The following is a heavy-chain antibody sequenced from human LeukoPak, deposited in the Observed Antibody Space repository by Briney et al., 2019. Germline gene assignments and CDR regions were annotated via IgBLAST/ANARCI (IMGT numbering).Heavy chain of an antibody. CDR3: AREYSSSTGKASDY. D-gene: IGHD6-6*01. Sequence: GGSLRLSCAASGFTFSSYTMNWVRQAPGKGLEWVSSIGDTGDTIYYSDSVKGRFTISRDNAKNSLYLQMNSLRVEDTAVYYCAREYSSSTGKASDYWGQGTLVTVSS. CDR1: GFTFSSYT. J-gene: IGHJ4*02. V-gene: IGHV3-48*01. CDR2: IGDTGDTI.